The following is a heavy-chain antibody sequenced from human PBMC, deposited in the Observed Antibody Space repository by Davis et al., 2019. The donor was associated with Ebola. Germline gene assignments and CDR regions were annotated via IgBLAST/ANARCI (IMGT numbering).Heavy chain of an antibody. CDR2: IRYDGSNK. J-gene: IGHJ4*02. CDR1: GFTFSSYG. V-gene: IGHV3-30*02. D-gene: IGHD6-19*01. Sequence: PGGSLGLSCAASGFTFSSYGMHWVRQAPGKGLEWVAFIRYDGSNKYYADSVKGRFTISRDNSKNTLYLQMNSLRAEDTAVYYCAKVSRSSGWYEADYWGQGTLVTVSS. CDR3: AKVSRSSGWYEADY.